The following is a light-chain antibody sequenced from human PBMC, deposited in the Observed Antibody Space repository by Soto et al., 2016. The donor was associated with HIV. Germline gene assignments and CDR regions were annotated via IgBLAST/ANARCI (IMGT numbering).Light chain of an antibody. J-gene: IGLJ3*02. V-gene: IGLV3-21*02. CDR1: NIGSYS. CDR2: DDK. Sequence: SYVLTQPPSLSVAPGETARVTCGGNNIGSYSVHWYQQRPGQAPVLVVYDDKDRPSGIPERISGSNFGNTATLTISRVEVGDEADYFCQVWDSNSDHPVFGGGTKLIVL. CDR3: QVWDSNSDHPV.